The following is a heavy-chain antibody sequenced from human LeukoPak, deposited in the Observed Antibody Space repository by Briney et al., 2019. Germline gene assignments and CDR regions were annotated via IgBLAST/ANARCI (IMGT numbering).Heavy chain of an antibody. D-gene: IGHD6-19*01. CDR2: ITGGSGAK. CDR3: AKDTPLTTYTSGWSSNSFDY. CDR1: GFTFSNFA. V-gene: IGHV3-23*01. J-gene: IGHJ4*02. Sequence: PGGPLRLSCTASGFTFSNFAMSWVRQAPGKGLEWVSTITGGSGAKYYADSVKGRFTISRDNSKDTLYLQMHSLRAEDTAVYFCAKDTPLTTYTSGWSSNSFDYWGQGTLVAVSS.